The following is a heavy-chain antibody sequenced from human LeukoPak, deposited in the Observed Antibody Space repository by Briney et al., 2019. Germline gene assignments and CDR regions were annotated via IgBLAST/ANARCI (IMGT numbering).Heavy chain of an antibody. J-gene: IGHJ4*02. CDR2: IYYSGTT. CDR1: GDSVSSDSYY. V-gene: IGHV4-61*01. D-gene: IGHD3-22*01. CDR3: ARDSRGYYDSSGYFDD. Sequence: PSETLSLTCTVSGDSVSSDSYYWSWIRQPPGKGLEWIGYIYYSGTTKQNPSLKSRVTLSVDTSKNQLYLKLNSVTAADTAVYYCARDSRGYYDSSGYFDDWGQGTLVTVSS.